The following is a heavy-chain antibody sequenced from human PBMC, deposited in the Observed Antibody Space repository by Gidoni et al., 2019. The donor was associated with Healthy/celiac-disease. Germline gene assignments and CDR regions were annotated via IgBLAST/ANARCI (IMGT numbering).Heavy chain of an antibody. CDR2: ISSSSSYI. CDR3: ARVTTVTRYYYYGMDV. D-gene: IGHD4-17*01. V-gene: IGHV3-21*01. J-gene: IGHJ6*02. CDR1: GFTFSSYS. Sequence: EVQLVESGGGLVKPGGSLRLSCAASGFTFSSYSMNWVRQAPGKGLEWVSSISSSSSYIYYADSVKGRFTISRDNAKNSRYLQMNSLRAEDTAVYYCARVTTVTRYYYYGMDVWGQGTTVTVSS.